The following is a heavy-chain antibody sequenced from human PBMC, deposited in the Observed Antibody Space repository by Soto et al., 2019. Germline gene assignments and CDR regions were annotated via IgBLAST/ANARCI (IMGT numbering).Heavy chain of an antibody. CDR1: GFTFSFYA. CDR2: ISSNGVAT. D-gene: IGHD2-8*01. V-gene: IGHV3-64*01. CDR3: ARGGYCTNGVCARSFDL. Sequence: EVQLVESGGGLVQPGGSLRLSCAASGFTFSFYAMHWVRQAPGKGLEYVSAISSNGVATYHANSVKGRFTISRDNSKTPLYRQLGSLRAEDMAVYYCARGGYCTNGVCARSFDLWGQGTLVTVSS. J-gene: IGHJ3*01.